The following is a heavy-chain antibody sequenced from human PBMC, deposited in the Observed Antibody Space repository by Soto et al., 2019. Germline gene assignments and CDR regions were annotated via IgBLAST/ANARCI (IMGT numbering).Heavy chain of an antibody. D-gene: IGHD6-6*01. CDR3: AKRSSSSTFDY. CDR1: GGSIGSGGYY. Sequence: SETLSLTCTVSGGSIGSGGYYWSWIRQHPGKGLEWIGYIYYSGSTYYNQSLKSRVTISVDTSKNQFSLKLSSVTAADTAVYYCAKRSSSSTFDYWGQGTLVTVSS. CDR2: IYYSGST. V-gene: IGHV4-31*03. J-gene: IGHJ4*02.